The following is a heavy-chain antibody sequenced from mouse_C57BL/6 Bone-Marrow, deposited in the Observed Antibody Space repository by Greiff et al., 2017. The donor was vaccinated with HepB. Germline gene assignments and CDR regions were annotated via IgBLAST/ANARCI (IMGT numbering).Heavy chain of an antibody. Sequence: QVQLKESGPELVKPGASVKLSCKASGYTFTSYDINWVKQRPGQGLVWIGWIYPRDGSTKYNEKFKGKATLTVDTSSSTAYMVRHSLTSEDSAVYCCARWGFLTRFAYWGQGTLVTVSA. J-gene: IGHJ3*01. V-gene: IGHV1-85*01. CDR1: GYTFTSYD. D-gene: IGHD1-3*01. CDR3: ARWGFLTRFAY. CDR2: IYPRDGST.